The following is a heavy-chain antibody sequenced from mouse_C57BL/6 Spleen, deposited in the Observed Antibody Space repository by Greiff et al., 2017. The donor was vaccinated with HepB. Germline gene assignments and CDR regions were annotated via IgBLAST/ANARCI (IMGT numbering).Heavy chain of an antibody. J-gene: IGHJ4*01. CDR1: GFNIKNTY. CDR2: IDPANGNT. D-gene: IGHD2-3*01. CDR3: ARSGLYDGYYDYAMDY. V-gene: IGHV14-3*01. Sequence: EVQVVESVAELVRPGASVKLSCTASGFNIKNTYMHWVKQRPEQGLEWIGRIDPANGNTKYAPKFQGKATITADTSSNTAYLQLSSLTSEDTAIYYCARSGLYDGYYDYAMDYWGQGTSVTVSS.